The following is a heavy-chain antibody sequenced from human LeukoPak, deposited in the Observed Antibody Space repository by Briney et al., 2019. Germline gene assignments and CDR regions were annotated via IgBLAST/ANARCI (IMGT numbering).Heavy chain of an antibody. CDR2: ISGSGGST. D-gene: IGHD3-3*01. CDR1: GFTFSSYA. V-gene: IGHV3-23*01. Sequence: GGSLRLSCAASGFTFSSYAMSWVRQAPGKGLEWISAISGSGGSTYYADSVKGRFTISRDNYKNTLYLQMNSLRAEDTAVYYCAKDRSGYYAPKDDYWGQGTLVTVSS. CDR3: AKDRSGYYAPKDDY. J-gene: IGHJ4*02.